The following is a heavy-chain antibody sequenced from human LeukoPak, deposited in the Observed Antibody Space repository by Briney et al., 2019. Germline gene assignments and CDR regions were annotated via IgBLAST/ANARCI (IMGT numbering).Heavy chain of an antibody. D-gene: IGHD3-22*01. CDR2: MKTNSGNT. CDR1: GYTFTSYD. V-gene: IGHV1-8*03. Sequence: ALLKVSCKASGYTFTSYDINRVRQSTGHRLEWMGWMKTNSGNTGHAKKFQARVNITRHTSISTAYMELSSLRSEDTAVYYCARGGDYYDSSGYYYEDYWGQGTLVTVSS. J-gene: IGHJ4*02. CDR3: ARGGDYYDSSGYYYEDY.